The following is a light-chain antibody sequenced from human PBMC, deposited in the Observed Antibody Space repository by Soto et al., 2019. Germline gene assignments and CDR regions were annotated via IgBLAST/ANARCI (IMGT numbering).Light chain of an antibody. CDR1: QSVSTY. V-gene: IGKV3-11*01. CDR3: QQRSNWPIT. CDR2: GAS. J-gene: IGKJ5*01. Sequence: DNVLTQSPDTLSLSPGERATLSCRASQSVSTYLAWYQQKPGQGPRLLIYGASTRATGIPARFSGSGSGTEFTLTISSLEPEDFALYYCQQRSNWPITFGQGTRLEIK.